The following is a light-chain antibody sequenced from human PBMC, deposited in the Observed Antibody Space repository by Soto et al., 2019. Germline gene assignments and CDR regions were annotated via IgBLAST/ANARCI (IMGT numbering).Light chain of an antibody. CDR2: DAY. Sequence: ETVLTQSPVTLSLSPGERATLSCRASRSFRGLLAWYQQKPGQAPRLLIYDAYNRATGIPPRFSGSGSGTDFTLTISSLEPEDSAVYYCQQRHMWPITFGQGTRLEIK. CDR1: RSFRGL. V-gene: IGKV3-11*01. J-gene: IGKJ5*01. CDR3: QQRHMWPIT.